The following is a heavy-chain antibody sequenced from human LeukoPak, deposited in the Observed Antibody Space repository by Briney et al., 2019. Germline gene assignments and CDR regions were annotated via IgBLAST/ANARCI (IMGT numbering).Heavy chain of an antibody. CDR2: IYYSGST. J-gene: IGHJ5*02. CDR1: GGSISSSSYY. Sequence: PSETLSLTCTVSGGSISSSSYYWGWIRQPPGKGLEWIGSIYYSGSTYYNPSLKSRVTISVDTSKNQFSLKLSSVTAADTAVYYCARGGFRWFRELLIWFDPWGQGTLVTVSS. D-gene: IGHD3-10*01. CDR3: ARGGFRWFRELLIWFDP. V-gene: IGHV4-39*07.